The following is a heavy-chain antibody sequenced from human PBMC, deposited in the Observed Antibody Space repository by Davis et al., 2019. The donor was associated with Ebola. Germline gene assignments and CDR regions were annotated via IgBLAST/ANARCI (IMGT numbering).Heavy chain of an antibody. CDR1: GFTFSNYD. Sequence: GESLKISCAASGFTFSNYDMHWVRQAPGKGLEWVALISYDGSNKYYADSVKGRFTISRDNSKNTLYLQMNSLRPEDTAVYYCARGGIVAAHRGEYYMDVWGKGTTVTVSS. D-gene: IGHD5-12*01. J-gene: IGHJ6*03. V-gene: IGHV3-30*19. CDR2: ISYDGSNK. CDR3: ARGGIVAAHRGEYYMDV.